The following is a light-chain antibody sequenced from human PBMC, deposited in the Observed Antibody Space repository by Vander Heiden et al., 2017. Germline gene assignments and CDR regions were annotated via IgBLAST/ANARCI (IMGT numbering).Light chain of an antibody. CDR2: LVS. J-gene: IGKJ1*01. CDR3: MRSLQTPPRT. CDR1: QSILDDNGYNY. V-gene: IGKV2-28*01. Sequence: DIVMTQSPHCLPVTPGEPASIPCRSSQSILDDNGYNYLDWQLQKPGQAPQLLIYLVSNRASGLPGMLSGSRYGTCFTLKSSSGEAEDVGVYYCMRSLQTPPRTFGQGTKVEIK.